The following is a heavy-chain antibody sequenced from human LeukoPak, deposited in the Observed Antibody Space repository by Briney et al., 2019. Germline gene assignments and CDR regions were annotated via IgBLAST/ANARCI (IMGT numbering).Heavy chain of an antibody. Sequence: GGSLRLSCAASGFASSSLAMGWVRPAHGEGLNWVSAISDSGAITSYADSVKDRFTISRANSNNTLYLQMISLSAGDTAVYYYPKDARRSHGRYFFDHWGQGTLVTVSS. J-gene: IGHJ4*02. V-gene: IGHV3-23*01. CDR1: GFASSSLA. CDR3: PKDARRSHGRYFFDH. CDR2: ISDSGAIT. D-gene: IGHD5-24*01.